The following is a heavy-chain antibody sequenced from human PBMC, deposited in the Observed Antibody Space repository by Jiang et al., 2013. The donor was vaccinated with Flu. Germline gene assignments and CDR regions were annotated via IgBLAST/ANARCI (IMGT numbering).Heavy chain of an antibody. CDR1: GGSISSSIYY. D-gene: IGHD2-21*02. CDR3: ARLPTEGCGGDCSAGVGLDY. J-gene: IGHJ4*01. CDR2: IYYSGST. Sequence: GPGLVKPSETLSLTCTVSGGSISSSIYYWGWIRQPPGKGLEWIGNIYYSGSTYYNPPLKSRVTISVDTSKNQFSLKLSSVTAADTAVYYCARLPTEGCGGDCSAGVGLDY. V-gene: IGHV4-39*01.